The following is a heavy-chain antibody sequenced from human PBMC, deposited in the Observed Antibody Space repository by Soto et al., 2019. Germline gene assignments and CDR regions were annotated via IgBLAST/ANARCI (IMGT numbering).Heavy chain of an antibody. J-gene: IGHJ4*02. CDR3: ARRYYDSSGYYYLDY. D-gene: IGHD3-22*01. CDR2: IYYSGST. Sequence: PSETLSLTCTVSGGSISSGDYYWSWIRQPPGKGLEWIGYIYYSGSTYYNPSLKSRVTISVDTSKNQFSLKLSSVTAADTAVYYCARRYYDSSGYYYLDYWGQGTLVTVSS. V-gene: IGHV4-30-4*01. CDR1: GGSISSGDYY.